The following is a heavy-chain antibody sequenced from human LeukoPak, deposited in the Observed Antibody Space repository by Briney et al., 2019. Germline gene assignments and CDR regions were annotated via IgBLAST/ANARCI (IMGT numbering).Heavy chain of an antibody. CDR1: GFTFSSYS. CDR2: ISSSSSTI. V-gene: IGHV3-48*01. J-gene: IGHJ2*01. Sequence: GGSLRLSCAASGFTFSSYSMNWVRQAPGKGLEWDSYISSSSSTIYYADSVKGRFTISRDNAKNSLYLQMNSLRAEDTAVYYCARDWSFDLWGRGTLVTVSS. CDR3: ARDWSFDL.